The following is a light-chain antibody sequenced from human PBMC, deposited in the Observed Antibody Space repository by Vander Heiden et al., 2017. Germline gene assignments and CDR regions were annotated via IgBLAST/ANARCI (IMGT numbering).Light chain of an antibody. CDR1: VLAKKY. CDR3: YSAAGV. CDR2: KDG. Sequence: SYELTQPSSVSVSPGQTGRITCSGDVLAKKYARWFQQKPGQAPVLVIYKDGERPSGVPERFSGSSSGTTVTLTISGAQVEDEADYYCYSAAGVFGGGTKLTVL. J-gene: IGLJ3*02. V-gene: IGLV3-27*01.